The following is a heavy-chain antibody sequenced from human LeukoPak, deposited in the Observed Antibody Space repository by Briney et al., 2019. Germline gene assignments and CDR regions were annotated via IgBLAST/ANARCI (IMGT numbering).Heavy chain of an antibody. CDR2: ISPYNGNT. CDR1: GYTFTSEG. D-gene: IGHD6-19*01. V-gene: IGHV1-18*01. CDR3: ASSEPYSSGWYGNY. J-gene: IGHJ4*02. Sequence: ASVKVSCKASGYTFTSEGISWVRQAPGQGLEWMGWISPYNGNTNYAQKLQGRVTMTTDTSTSTACMELRSLRSDDTAVYYCASSEPYSSGWYGNYWGQGTLVTVSS.